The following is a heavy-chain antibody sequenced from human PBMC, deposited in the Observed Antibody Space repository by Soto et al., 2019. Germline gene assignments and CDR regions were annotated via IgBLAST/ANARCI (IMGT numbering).Heavy chain of an antibody. D-gene: IGHD3-10*01. V-gene: IGHV4-59*01. CDR3: ARVWGGAFDI. J-gene: IGHJ3*02. CDR2: IFYSGST. Sequence: QVQLQESGPGLVKPSETLSLTCTVSGGSINSYYWSWIRQPPGKGLEWIGYIFYSGSTNYNPSLKSRVTISVDTSNNQFSPNLSSVTAADTAVYYCARVWGGAFDIWGQGTMVTVSS. CDR1: GGSINSYY.